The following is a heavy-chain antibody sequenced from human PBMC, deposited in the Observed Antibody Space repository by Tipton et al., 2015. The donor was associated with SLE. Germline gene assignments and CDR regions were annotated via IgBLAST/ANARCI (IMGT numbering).Heavy chain of an antibody. J-gene: IGHJ3*01. V-gene: IGHV4-4*08. CDR3: VRDYSFMSGHFDV. Sequence: TLSLTCNVSADSISNYYWNWIRQSPGKGLEWIGYIYSTGNTNYNPSLASRVTIPLDTAKNQFSLRLSSVTAADTAVYYCVRDYSFMSGHFDVWGQGTMVTVSS. CDR1: ADSISNYY. CDR2: IYSTGNT. D-gene: IGHD2-15*01.